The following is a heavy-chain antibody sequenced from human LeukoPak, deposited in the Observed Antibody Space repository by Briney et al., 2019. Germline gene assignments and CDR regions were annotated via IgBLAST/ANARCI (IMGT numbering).Heavy chain of an antibody. V-gene: IGHV3-15*01. Sequence: GGSLRLSCAASGFTFSHAWMSWVRQAPGKGLEWVGRIKKKSDGGTTDYAAPVKGRFTISTDDSKNTLYLQMNGLKTDDTAVYHCAADLGYCSGGSCHRARFDYWGQGILVTVSS. D-gene: IGHD2-15*01. CDR2: IKKKSDGGTT. CDR1: GFTFSHAW. CDR3: AADLGYCSGGSCHRARFDY. J-gene: IGHJ4*02.